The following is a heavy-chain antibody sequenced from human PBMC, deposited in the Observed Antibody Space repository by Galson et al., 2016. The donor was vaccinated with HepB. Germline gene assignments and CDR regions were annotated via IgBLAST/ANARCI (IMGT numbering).Heavy chain of an antibody. V-gene: IGHV1-69*02. CDR2: VIPMVDIT. D-gene: IGHD2-8*02. Sequence: SVKVSCKASGGTFTSFTFTWVRQAPGQGLEWMGRVIPMVDITNYAEKFQGRVTITADKATRTAYLEVSRLTTDDTGIYYCARRLGYCAGGGCQIGDYMDVWGEGTTVIVSS. J-gene: IGHJ6*03. CDR3: ARRLGYCAGGGCQIGDYMDV. CDR1: GGTFTSFT.